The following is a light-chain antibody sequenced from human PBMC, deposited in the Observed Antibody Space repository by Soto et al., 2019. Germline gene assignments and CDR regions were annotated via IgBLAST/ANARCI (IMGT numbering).Light chain of an antibody. CDR2: KAS. CDR3: QQYNSYPLT. J-gene: IGKJ4*01. CDR1: QSISSW. V-gene: IGKV1-5*03. Sequence: DIQMTQSPSTLPASAGDRVTITCRASQSISSWLAWYQQKPGKAPKLLIYKASTLKSGVPSRFSGSGSGTEFTLTISSLQPDDFATYYCQQYNSYPLTFGGGTKVDIK.